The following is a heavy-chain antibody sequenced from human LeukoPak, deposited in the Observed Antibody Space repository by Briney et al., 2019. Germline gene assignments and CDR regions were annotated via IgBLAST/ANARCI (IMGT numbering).Heavy chain of an antibody. CDR2: IYYSGST. CDR1: GGSISSSSYY. Sequence: PSETLSLTCTVSGGSISSSSYYWGWIRQPPGKGLEWIGSIYYSGSTYDNPSLKSRVTISVDTSKNQFSLKLSSVTAADTAVYYCARQGVPIVVTAFDYWGQGTLVTVSS. J-gene: IGHJ4*02. D-gene: IGHD1-14*01. V-gene: IGHV4-39*01. CDR3: ARQGVPIVVTAFDY.